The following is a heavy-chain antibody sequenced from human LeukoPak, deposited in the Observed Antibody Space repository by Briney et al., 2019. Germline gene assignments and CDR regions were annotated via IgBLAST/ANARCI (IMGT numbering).Heavy chain of an antibody. Sequence: SETQSLTCAVYGGSFSGYYWSWIRQPPGKGREWIGEIKHSGSTNYNPTLKSRVTISVDTSKNQFSLKLSSVTAADTAVSYCARGYYDILTGYRSYYYYMDVWGKGTTVTVSS. V-gene: IGHV4-34*01. J-gene: IGHJ6*03. D-gene: IGHD3-9*01. CDR2: IKHSGST. CDR3: ARGYYDILTGYRSYYYYMDV. CDR1: GGSFSGYY.